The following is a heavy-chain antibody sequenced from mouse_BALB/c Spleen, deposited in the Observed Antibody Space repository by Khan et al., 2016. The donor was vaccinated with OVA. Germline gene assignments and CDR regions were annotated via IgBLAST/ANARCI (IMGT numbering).Heavy chain of an antibody. CDR3: ARVGYNGTMDC. CDR2: INTYTGES. Sequence: QIQLVQSGPELKKPGETVQISCKASGFIFTNYGMNWVKQAPGKGFKWMGWINTYTGESTFATYFKGRFAFSLETSASPAFLQIKSLKNEDTAIYFCARVGYNGTMDCWGQGTSVTVSS. V-gene: IGHV9-3-1*01. D-gene: IGHD2-14*01. CDR1: GFIFTNYG. J-gene: IGHJ4*01.